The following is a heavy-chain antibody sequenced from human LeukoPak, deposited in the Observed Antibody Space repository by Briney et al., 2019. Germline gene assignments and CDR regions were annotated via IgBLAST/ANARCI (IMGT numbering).Heavy chain of an antibody. J-gene: IGHJ6*02. CDR2: INPNSGGT. D-gene: IGHD3-10*01. CDR1: GYTFVSYG. Sequence: GASVKVSCKASGYTFVSYGITWVRQAPGQGLEWMGWINPNSGGTNYAQKFQGWVTMTRDTSISTAYMELSRLRSGDTAVYYCARDLVHLVRGVSYYGMDVWGQGTTVTVSS. CDR3: ARDLVHLVRGVSYYGMDV. V-gene: IGHV1-2*04.